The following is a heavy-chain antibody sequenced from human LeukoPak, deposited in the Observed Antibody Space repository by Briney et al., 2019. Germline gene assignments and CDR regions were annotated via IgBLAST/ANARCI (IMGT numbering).Heavy chain of an antibody. CDR1: GGSISSSSYY. CDR2: IYYSGST. J-gene: IGHJ4*02. D-gene: IGHD3-10*01. V-gene: IGHV4-39*01. Sequence: PSETLSLTCTVSGGSISSSSYYWGWIRQPPGTGLEWIGSIYYSGSTYYNPSLKSRVTISVDTSKNQFSLKLSSVTAADTAVYYCASKLLLWFGDEGGFDYWGQGTLVTVSS. CDR3: ASKLLLWFGDEGGFDY.